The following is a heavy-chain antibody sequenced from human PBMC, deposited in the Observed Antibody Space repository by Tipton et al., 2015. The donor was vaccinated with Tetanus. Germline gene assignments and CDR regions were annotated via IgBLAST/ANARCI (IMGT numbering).Heavy chain of an antibody. V-gene: IGHV4-39*02. CDR2: FYYGGST. CDR3: ARDQARGARGWNYFDY. J-gene: IGHJ4*02. CDR1: DGSISGRSSY. Sequence: LRLSCTVSDGSISGRSSYWGWIRQPPGKGLEWIATFYYGGSTYYNPSLRSRVTISVDTSKNQFSLKLSSMIAADTAVYYCARDQARGARGWNYFDYWGQGTLVTVSS. D-gene: IGHD1-26*01.